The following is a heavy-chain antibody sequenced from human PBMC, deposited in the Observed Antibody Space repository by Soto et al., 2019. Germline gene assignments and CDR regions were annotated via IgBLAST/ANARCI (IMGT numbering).Heavy chain of an antibody. CDR2: IYYSGST. D-gene: IGHD6-13*01. CDR3: AGLIAAAGRRVDP. V-gene: IGHV4-39*01. CDR1: GGSISSSSYY. Sequence: SETLSLTCTVSGGSISSSSYYWGWIRQPPGKGLEWIGGIYYSGSTYYNPSLKSRVTISVDTSKNQFSLKLSSVTAADTAVYYCAGLIAAAGRRVDPWGQGTLVTVSS. J-gene: IGHJ5*02.